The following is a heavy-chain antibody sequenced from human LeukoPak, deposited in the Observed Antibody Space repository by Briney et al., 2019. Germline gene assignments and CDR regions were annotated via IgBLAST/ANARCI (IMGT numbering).Heavy chain of an antibody. D-gene: IGHD6-13*01. Sequence: PGGSLRLSCAASGFTFSNDNINWVRQAPGKGLEWVSSISSRGSYIYYADSVKGRFAISADNAMNSLYLQMNSLRAEDTAVYYCARGYSSSWYDLYYFDYWGQGTLVTVSS. CDR1: GFTFSNDN. CDR3: ARGYSSSWYDLYYFDY. J-gene: IGHJ4*02. CDR2: ISSRGSYI. V-gene: IGHV3-21*01.